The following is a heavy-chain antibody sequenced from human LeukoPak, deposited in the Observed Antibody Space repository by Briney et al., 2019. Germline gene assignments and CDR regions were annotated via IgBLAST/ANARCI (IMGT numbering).Heavy chain of an antibody. D-gene: IGHD3-10*01. Sequence: ASVKVSCKASGYTFTGYYMHWVRQAPGQGLEWMGWINPNSGGTNYAQKFQGRVTMTRDTSISTAYMELSRLRSDDTAVYYCARAFRYGDPYFQHWGQGTLVTVS. CDR3: ARAFRYGDPYFQH. CDR1: GYTFTGYY. J-gene: IGHJ1*01. CDR2: INPNSGGT. V-gene: IGHV1-2*02.